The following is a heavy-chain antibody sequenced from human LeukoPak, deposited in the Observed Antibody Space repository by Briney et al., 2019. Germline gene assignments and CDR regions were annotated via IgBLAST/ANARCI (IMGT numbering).Heavy chain of an antibody. CDR2: ISGSGGST. Sequence: GESLKISCAASGFTFSSYAMSWVRQAPGKGLEWVSAISGSGGSTYYADSVKGRFTISRDNSKNTLYLQMNSLRAEDTAVYYCAKDSGSYYYFDYWGQGTLVTVSS. D-gene: IGHD1-26*01. V-gene: IGHV3-23*01. J-gene: IGHJ4*02. CDR1: GFTFSSYA. CDR3: AKDSGSYYYFDY.